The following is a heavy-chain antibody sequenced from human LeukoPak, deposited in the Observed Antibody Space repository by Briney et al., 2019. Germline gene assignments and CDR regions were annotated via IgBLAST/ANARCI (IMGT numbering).Heavy chain of an antibody. V-gene: IGHV1-2*02. J-gene: IGHJ4*02. CDR3: ARDMYYDSSGYPY. CDR2: INPNSGGT. CDR1: GYTLTGYY. D-gene: IGHD3-22*01. Sequence: ASVKVSCKAPGYTLTGYYMHWVRQAPGQGLEWMGWINPNSGGTNYAQKFQGRVTMTRDTSISTAYMGLSRLRSDDTAVYYCARDMYYDSSGYPYWGQGTLVTVSS.